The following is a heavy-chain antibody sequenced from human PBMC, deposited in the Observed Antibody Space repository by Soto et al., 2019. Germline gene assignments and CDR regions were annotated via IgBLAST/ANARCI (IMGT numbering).Heavy chain of an antibody. V-gene: IGHV1-69*12. CDR1: GGTFSSYA. CDR2: IIPIFGTA. J-gene: IGHJ6*02. Sequence: QVQLVQSGAEVKKPGSSVKVSCKASGGTFSSYAISWVRQAPGQGLEWMGGIIPIFGTANYAQKFQGRVTITADESTSTAYMERSSLRSEDTAVYYCASRGRNYVNYYYGMDVWGQGTTVTVSS. D-gene: IGHD1-7*01. CDR3: ASRGRNYVNYYYGMDV.